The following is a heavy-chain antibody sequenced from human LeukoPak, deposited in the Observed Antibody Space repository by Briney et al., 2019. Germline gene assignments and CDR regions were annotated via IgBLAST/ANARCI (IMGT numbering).Heavy chain of an antibody. CDR1: GFTFSSYG. J-gene: IGHJ4*02. D-gene: IGHD3-9*01. Sequence: GGSLKLSCAASGFTFSSYGMHWVRQAPGKGLEWVAFIRYDGSNKYYADSVKGRFTISRDNAENSLYLQMNSLRAEDTAVYYCARDRRELRYFDWLLTSLDYWGQGTLVTVSS. CDR3: ARDRRELRYFDWLLTSLDY. CDR2: IRYDGSNK. V-gene: IGHV3-30*02.